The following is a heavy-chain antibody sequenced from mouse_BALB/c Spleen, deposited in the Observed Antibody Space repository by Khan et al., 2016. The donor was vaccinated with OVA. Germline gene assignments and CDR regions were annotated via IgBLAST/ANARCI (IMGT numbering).Heavy chain of an antibody. J-gene: IGHJ1*01. CDR1: GYAFTNYW. CDR2: IYPGSGHT. Sequence: QVQLQQSGTELVRPGTSVKISCKASGYAFTNYWLGWVKQRPGHGLEWIGNIYPGSGHTYYNEKFKVKATLTADKSSNTAYMQLSSLTSEDSAVYFGARSGGYSYYGYFDVWGAGTTVTVSS. CDR3: ARSGGYSYYGYFDV. D-gene: IGHD2-3*01. V-gene: IGHV1-63*01.